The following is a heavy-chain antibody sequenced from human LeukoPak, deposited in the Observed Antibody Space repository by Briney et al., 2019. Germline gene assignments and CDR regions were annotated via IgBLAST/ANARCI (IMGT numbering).Heavy chain of an antibody. J-gene: IGHJ4*02. CDR1: GYTFTRYW. V-gene: IGHV5-51*01. CDR3: ATSRQYYFDE. CDR2: MNPGDADA. Sequence: GEPLKISCKGSGYTFTRYWIAWVRQMPGKGLEWMAIMNPGDADATYSPSFQGQVTVSVDKSVSTAYLQWSSLRAADTAIYYCATSRQYYFDEWGQGTLVTVPS.